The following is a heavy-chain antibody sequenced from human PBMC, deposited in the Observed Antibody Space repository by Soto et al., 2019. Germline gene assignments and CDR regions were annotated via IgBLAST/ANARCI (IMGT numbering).Heavy chain of an antibody. V-gene: IGHV4-61*01. Sequence: SETLSLTCTVSGGSVSSGSYYWSWIRQPPGKGLEWIGYIYYSGSTNYNPSLKSRVTISVDTSKNQFSLKLSSVTAADTAVYYCARVAAAAYYGTDVWGQGTTVTVSS. CDR1: GGSVSSGSYY. J-gene: IGHJ6*02. CDR3: ARVAAAAYYGTDV. CDR2: IYYSGST. D-gene: IGHD6-13*01.